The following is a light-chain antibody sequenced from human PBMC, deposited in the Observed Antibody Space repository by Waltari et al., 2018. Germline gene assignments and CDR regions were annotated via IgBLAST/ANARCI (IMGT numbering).Light chain of an antibody. CDR2: YVS. J-gene: IGKJ4*01. V-gene: IGKV1-16*01. CDR3: QQHYIYPLT. CDR1: QDINNY. Sequence: DIQMTQSPSSLSASVGDTVTITCRTSQDINNYLVWYQQKPGKAPKPLIYYVSNLESGVPSRFSGSGSGTDFTLTISLLQPEDFVTYYCQQHYIYPLTFGGGTKVEI.